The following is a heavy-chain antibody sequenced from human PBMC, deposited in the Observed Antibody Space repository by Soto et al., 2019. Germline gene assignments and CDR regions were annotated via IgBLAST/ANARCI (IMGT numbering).Heavy chain of an antibody. CDR1: GFTFSNAW. J-gene: IGHJ6*02. CDR3: TTDQHGDSGMTYYYYYGMDV. D-gene: IGHD4-17*01. CDR2: IKSKTDGGTT. V-gene: IGHV3-15*01. Sequence: EVQLVESGGGLVKPGGSLRLSCAASGFTFSNAWMSWVRQAPGKGLECVGRIKSKTDGGTTDYAAPVKGRFTISRDDSKNTLYLQMNSLKTEDTDVYYCTTDQHGDSGMTYYYYYGMDVWGQGTTVTVSS.